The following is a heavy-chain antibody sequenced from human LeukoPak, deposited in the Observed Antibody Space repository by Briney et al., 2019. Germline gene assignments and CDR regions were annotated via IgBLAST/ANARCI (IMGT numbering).Heavy chain of an antibody. V-gene: IGHV3-30*18. D-gene: IGHD5-24*01. CDR2: ISYDGSNK. J-gene: IGHJ4*02. CDR1: GFTFSSYR. CDR3: AKEKLDY. Sequence: PGRSLRLSCSASGFTFSSYRMHGVRQAPAKGLEWVAVISYDGSNKYYADSVKGRFTISRDNYKNTLYLQMNSLRAEDTAVYYCAKEKLDYWGQGTLVTVSS.